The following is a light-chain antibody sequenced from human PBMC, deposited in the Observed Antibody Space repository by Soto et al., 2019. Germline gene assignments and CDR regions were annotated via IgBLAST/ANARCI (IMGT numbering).Light chain of an antibody. CDR3: YSYAGGNNV. CDR2: EVS. CDR1: SRDVGGYNY. V-gene: IGLV2-8*01. Sequence: QSVLTRRPSASGSLGQSVTISCTGTSRDVGGYNYVSWYQQHPGKAPKLMIYEVSKRPSGVPDRFSGSKSGSTASLTVSGLQAEDEADYYCYSYAGGNNVFGTGTKVTVL. J-gene: IGLJ1*01.